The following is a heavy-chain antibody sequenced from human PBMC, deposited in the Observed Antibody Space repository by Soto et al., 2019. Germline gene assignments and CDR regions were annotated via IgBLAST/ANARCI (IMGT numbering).Heavy chain of an antibody. D-gene: IGHD4-17*01. Sequence: QVQFVQSGAEVKKPGASVKVSCKASGNTFTNYDINWVRQATGQGLEYLGWMNPNSGDTAYVQKFQGRVTMTWDTSITTAYMELRSLRSEDTAVYFCARGVKYGAYSRWFDPWGQGTLVTVSS. CDR1: GNTFTNYD. CDR3: ARGVKYGAYSRWFDP. J-gene: IGHJ5*02. CDR2: MNPNSGDT. V-gene: IGHV1-8*01.